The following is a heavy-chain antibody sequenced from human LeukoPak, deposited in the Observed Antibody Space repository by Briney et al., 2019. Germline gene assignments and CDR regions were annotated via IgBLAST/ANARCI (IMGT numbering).Heavy chain of an antibody. CDR2: IKSKTDGGTT. V-gene: IGHV3-15*01. CDR1: GFTFSNAW. CDR3: LKDYDFWSGYDYFDY. D-gene: IGHD3-3*01. Sequence: GGSLRLSCAASGFTFSNAWMSWVRQAPGKGLEWVARIKSKTDGGTTDYAAPVKGRFTISRDDSKNTLYLQMNSLKTEDTAVYYCLKDYDFWSGYDYFDYWGQGTLVTVSS. J-gene: IGHJ4*02.